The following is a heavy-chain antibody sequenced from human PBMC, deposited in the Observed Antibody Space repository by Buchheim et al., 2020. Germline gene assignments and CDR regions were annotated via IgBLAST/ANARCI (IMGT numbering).Heavy chain of an antibody. D-gene: IGHD5-18*01. J-gene: IGHJ6*02. CDR2: INPNSGGT. V-gene: IGHV1-2*04. CDR3: ARDPGEGYSYGFLHYGMDV. Sequence: QVQLVQSGAEVKKPGASVKVSCKASGYTFTGYYMHWVRQAPGQGLEWMGWINPNSGGTNYAQKFQGWVTMTRDTSISTAYMELSRLRSDDSAVYYCARDPGEGYSYGFLHYGMDVWGQGTT. CDR1: GYTFTGYY.